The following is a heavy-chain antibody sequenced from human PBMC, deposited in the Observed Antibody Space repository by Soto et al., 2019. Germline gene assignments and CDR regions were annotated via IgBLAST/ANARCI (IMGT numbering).Heavy chain of an antibody. CDR1: GGSMRNYF. J-gene: IGHJ4*02. Sequence: SETLSLTCTVSGGSMRNYFWTWIRQPPGKGLEWIGYIHYSGTTSFFPSYNPSLRSRVTISEDTSKNRFSLKLLSVTPADTAVYFCAAGEASSRNLAPYYLDFWGQGTLVTVSS. D-gene: IGHD6-13*01. CDR2: IHYSGTT. V-gene: IGHV4-59*01. CDR3: AAGEASSRNLAPYYLDF.